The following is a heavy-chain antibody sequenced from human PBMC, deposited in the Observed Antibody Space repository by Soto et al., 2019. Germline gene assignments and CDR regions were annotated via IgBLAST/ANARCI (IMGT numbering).Heavy chain of an antibody. CDR2: INPSGGST. CDR3: ARVAMVRGVSEYYGMDV. CDR1: GYTFTSYY. V-gene: IGHV1-46*01. J-gene: IGHJ6*02. Sequence: GASVKVSCKASGYTFTSYYMHWVRQAPGQGLEWMGIINPSGGSTSYAQKFQGRVTMTRDTSTSTVYMELSSLRSEDTAVYYCARVAMVRGVSEYYGMDVWSQGTTVTVSS. D-gene: IGHD3-10*01.